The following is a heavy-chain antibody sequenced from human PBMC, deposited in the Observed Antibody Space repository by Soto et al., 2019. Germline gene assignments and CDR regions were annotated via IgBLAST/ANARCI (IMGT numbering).Heavy chain of an antibody. CDR1: GCSVSSESHY. CDR3: ARDQYDFRSGSYYYAMEV. J-gene: IGHJ6*02. D-gene: IGHD3-3*01. V-gene: IGHV4-61*01. CDR2: IYYTGST. Sequence: QVQLQESGPGLVKPSETLSLTCTVSGCSVSSESHYWSWIRQTPGKGLEWIGYIYYTGSTNYNTSLTGRVTTSVETSRDQVCLRLRSVTRADTAVYYCARDQYDFRSGSYYYAMEVWGQGTKVTVSS.